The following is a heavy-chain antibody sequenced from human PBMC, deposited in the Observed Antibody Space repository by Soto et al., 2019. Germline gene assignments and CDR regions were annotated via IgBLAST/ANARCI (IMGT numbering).Heavy chain of an antibody. CDR2: ISSSGSSV. CDR3: VRYCSSTLCNGVATRTFDY. Sequence: PXGSLRLSCAAARFTFSTYEMHWVRQAPGKGLEWVSCISSSGSSVYYADSVKGRFTISRDNSRNSLYLQMNSLRDEDTALYYCVRYCSSTLCNGVATRTFDYWGQGDLVTVSS. D-gene: IGHD5-12*01. V-gene: IGHV3-48*03. J-gene: IGHJ4*02. CDR1: RFTFSTYE.